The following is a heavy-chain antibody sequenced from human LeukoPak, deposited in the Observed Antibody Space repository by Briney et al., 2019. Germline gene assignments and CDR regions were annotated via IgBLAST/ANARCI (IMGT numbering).Heavy chain of an antibody. CDR1: GFPFSSYA. Sequence: QPGGSLRLSCAASGFPFSSYAMNWVRQAPGKGLEWVSVIAGSDGFTQYADSVKGRFTISRDNSKNTLYLQMNSLRAEDTAVYYCARDYYDSSGYTPWGQGTLVTVSS. CDR3: ARDYYDSSGYTP. V-gene: IGHV3-23*01. J-gene: IGHJ5*02. CDR2: IAGSDGFT. D-gene: IGHD3-22*01.